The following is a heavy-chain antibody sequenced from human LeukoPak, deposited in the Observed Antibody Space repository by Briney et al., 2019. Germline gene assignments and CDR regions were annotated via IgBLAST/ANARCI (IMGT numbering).Heavy chain of an antibody. J-gene: IGHJ4*02. CDR3: ARLRGADFDY. CDR2: IYYSGST. D-gene: IGHD3-10*01. CDR1: GGSFSDYY. Sequence: PSETLSLTCTVYGGSFSDYYWSWIRQPPGKGLEWIGSIYYSGSTYYNPSLKSRVTISVDTSKNQFSLKLSTVTAADTAVYYCARLRGADFDYWGQGTLVTVSS. V-gene: IGHV4-39*01.